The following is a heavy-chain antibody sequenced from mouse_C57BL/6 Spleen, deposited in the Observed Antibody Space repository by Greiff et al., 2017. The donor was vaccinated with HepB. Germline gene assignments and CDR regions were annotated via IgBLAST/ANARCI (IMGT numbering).Heavy chain of an antibody. J-gene: IGHJ2*01. Sequence: EVQVVESGGGLVKPGGSLKLSCAASGFTFSSYAMSWVRQTPEKRLEWVATISDGGSYTYYPDNVKGRFTISRDNAKNNLYLQMSHLKSEDTAMYYCAREHYGSSYFDYWGQGTTLTVSS. CDR1: GFTFSSYA. V-gene: IGHV5-4*01. CDR2: ISDGGSYT. CDR3: AREHYGSSYFDY. D-gene: IGHD1-1*01.